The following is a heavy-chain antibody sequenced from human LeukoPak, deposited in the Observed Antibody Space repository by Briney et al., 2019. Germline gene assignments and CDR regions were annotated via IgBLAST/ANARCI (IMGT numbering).Heavy chain of an antibody. D-gene: IGHD1-26*01. V-gene: IGHV3-21*01. CDR3: ARDPTSSWETAFDI. J-gene: IGHJ3*02. CDR2: ISSSSSYI. Sequence: PGRSLRLSCAASGFTFSTYAMHWVRQAPGKGLEWVSSISSSSSYIYYADSVKGRFTISRGNAKNSLYLQMNSLRAEDTAVYYCARDPTSSWETAFDIWGQGTMVTVSS. CDR1: GFTFSTYA.